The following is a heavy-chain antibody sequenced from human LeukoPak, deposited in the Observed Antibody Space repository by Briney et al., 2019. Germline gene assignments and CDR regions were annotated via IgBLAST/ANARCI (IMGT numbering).Heavy chain of an antibody. CDR3: ARAGGRYYGLDV. V-gene: IGHV3-66*01. CDR1: DFTVSINY. J-gene: IGHJ6*02. CDR2: IYSSGSA. Sequence: GSSLTLLCAACDFTVSINYVTCPRHARGEGVEWVAIIYSSGSAFYAVSVWGRFTISRDNSKKSLYLQMNRLRADDTAVYYCARAGGRYYGLDVWGQGTTVTVSS.